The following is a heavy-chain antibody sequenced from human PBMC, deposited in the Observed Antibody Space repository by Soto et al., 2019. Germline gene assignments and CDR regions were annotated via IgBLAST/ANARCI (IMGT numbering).Heavy chain of an antibody. Sequence: ASVKVSCKASGYTFTSYGISWVRQAPGQGLEWMGWISAYNGNTNYAQKLQGRVTMTTDTSTSTAYMELRSLRSDDTAVYYCARGNALLGYSYGDYYYGMDVWGQGTTVTVSS. J-gene: IGHJ6*02. CDR2: ISAYNGNT. D-gene: IGHD5-18*01. CDR3: ARGNALLGYSYGDYYYGMDV. V-gene: IGHV1-18*01. CDR1: GYTFTSYG.